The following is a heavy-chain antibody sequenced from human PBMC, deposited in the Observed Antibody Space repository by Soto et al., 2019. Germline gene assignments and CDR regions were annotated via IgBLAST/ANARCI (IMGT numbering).Heavy chain of an antibody. Sequence: QVQLVQSGAEVKKPGSSVKVSCKASGGTLSSYAISWVRQAPGQGLEWMGGIIPIFGTANYAQKFQGRVTITADESTSTSYMELSSLKSEYTAVYYCASQSSGSYYDHYYHYTMDVWGQGTTVTVSS. D-gene: IGHD3-10*01. J-gene: IGHJ6*02. CDR2: IIPIFGTA. V-gene: IGHV1-69*01. CDR3: ASQSSGSYYDHYYHYTMDV. CDR1: GGTLSSYA.